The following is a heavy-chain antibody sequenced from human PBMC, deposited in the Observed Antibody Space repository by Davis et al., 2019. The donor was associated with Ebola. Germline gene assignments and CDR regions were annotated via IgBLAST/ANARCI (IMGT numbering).Heavy chain of an antibody. V-gene: IGHV3-53*05. CDR1: GFPFSNAW. CDR2: IYDQST. D-gene: IGHD6-19*01. Sequence: LSLTCGASGFPFSNAWMNWVRLAPGKGLEWVSVIYDQSTAYADAVRGRFIISRDKSNNTLYLEMSSLRVDDTAVYYCATTQWLREFDNWGQGTLVTVSS. J-gene: IGHJ4*02. CDR3: ATTQWLREFDN.